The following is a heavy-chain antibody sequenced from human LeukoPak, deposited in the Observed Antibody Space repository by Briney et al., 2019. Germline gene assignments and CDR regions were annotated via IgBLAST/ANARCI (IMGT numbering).Heavy chain of an antibody. J-gene: IGHJ4*02. CDR1: GFTFNSYN. CDR2: IDSSSSYI. V-gene: IGHV3-21*04. D-gene: IGHD3-22*01. Sequence: GGSLRLSCAASGFTFNSYNMNWVRQAPGKGLECVSSIDSSSSYIYYADSVKGRFTISRDDAKNSLYLQMNSLRAEDTAVYYCAREEVSSSATFEYWGQGTLVTVSS. CDR3: AREEVSSSATFEY.